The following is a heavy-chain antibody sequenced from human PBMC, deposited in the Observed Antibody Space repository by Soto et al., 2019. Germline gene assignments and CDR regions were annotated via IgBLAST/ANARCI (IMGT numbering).Heavy chain of an antibody. CDR3: ARGGDRFDGMDV. CDR1: GFGFNGYD. V-gene: IGHV3-13*01. CDR2: ISTAGDT. J-gene: IGHJ6*02. D-gene: IGHD3-16*01. Sequence: EVQLVESGGGLVQPGGSLRLSCAASGFGFNGYDMHWVRQAPGKNLEWVAAISTAGDTYYLGSVKGRFTISREDAKTALSLQMNCLRVGDTAVYYCARGGDRFDGMDVWGQGTTVTVSS.